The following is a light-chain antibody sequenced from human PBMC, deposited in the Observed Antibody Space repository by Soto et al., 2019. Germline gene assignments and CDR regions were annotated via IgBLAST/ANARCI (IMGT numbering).Light chain of an antibody. CDR1: QNIMTW. CDR3: QQYNAYSPWT. V-gene: IGKV1-5*03. Sequence: DIQMTQSPSTLSASIGDRVTITCRPSQNIMTWLAWHQQKPGKAPKLLIFKASDLDVGVPSRFAGSGSGTEFTLTISNLQPDDVATYYCQQYNAYSPWTFGQGTKVEIK. CDR2: KAS. J-gene: IGKJ1*01.